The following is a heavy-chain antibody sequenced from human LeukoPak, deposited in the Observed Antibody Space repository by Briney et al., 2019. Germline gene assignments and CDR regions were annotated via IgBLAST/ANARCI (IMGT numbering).Heavy chain of an antibody. D-gene: IGHD2-2*01. V-gene: IGHV3-48*02. CDR1: GFTFSSYT. J-gene: IGHJ6*02. CDR2: ITGGSDTI. CDR3: ARTLGYCSSTSCYFSMDV. Sequence: PGGSLRLSCAASGFTFSSYTMNWVRQAPGKGLEWVSYITGGSDTINYADSVKGRFTISRDNAKNPLYLQMNSLRDEDTAVYYCARTLGYCSSTSCYFSMDVWGQGTTVTVSS.